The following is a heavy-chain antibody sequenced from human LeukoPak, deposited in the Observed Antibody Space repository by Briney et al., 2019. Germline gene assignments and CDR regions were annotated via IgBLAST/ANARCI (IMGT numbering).Heavy chain of an antibody. Sequence: GGSLRPSCAASGFTFSSYAMHWVRQAPGKGLEWVAVISYDGSNKYYADSVKGRFTISRDNSKNTLYLQMNSLRAEDTAVYYCARPYSSRWYYFDSWGQGTLVTVSS. V-gene: IGHV3-30*04. CDR2: ISYDGSNK. CDR1: GFTFSSYA. CDR3: ARPYSSRWYYFDS. D-gene: IGHD6-19*01. J-gene: IGHJ4*02.